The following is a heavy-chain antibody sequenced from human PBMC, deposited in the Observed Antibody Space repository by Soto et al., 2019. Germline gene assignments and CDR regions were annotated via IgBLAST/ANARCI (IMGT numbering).Heavy chain of an antibody. CDR2: IRSKAYGGTT. CDR3: TRDGSYLPDYSYGMDV. D-gene: IGHD1-26*01. Sequence: GGSLRLSCTASGFTFGDYAMSWVRQAPGKGLEWVGFIRSKAYGGTTEYAASVKGRFTISRDDSKSIAYLQMNSLKTEDTAVYYCTRDGSYLPDYSYGMDVWGQGTTVTVSS. CDR1: GFTFGDYA. V-gene: IGHV3-49*04. J-gene: IGHJ6*02.